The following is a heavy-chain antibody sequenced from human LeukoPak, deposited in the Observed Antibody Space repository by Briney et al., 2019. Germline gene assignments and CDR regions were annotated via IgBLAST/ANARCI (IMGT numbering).Heavy chain of an antibody. Sequence: GGSLRLSCVASGFTFSSYAMTWVRQAPGKGLEWVSAISGSGGSTYYADSVKGRFTISRDNSKNTLYVQMNSLRAEDSAVYYCAKTGDSSGFYYGVDYWGQGTLVTVSS. CDR1: GFTFSSYA. CDR3: AKTGDSSGFYYGVDY. J-gene: IGHJ4*02. CDR2: ISGSGGST. D-gene: IGHD3-22*01. V-gene: IGHV3-23*01.